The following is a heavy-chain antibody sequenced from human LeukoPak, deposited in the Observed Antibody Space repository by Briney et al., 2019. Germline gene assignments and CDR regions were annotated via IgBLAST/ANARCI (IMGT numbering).Heavy chain of an antibody. J-gene: IGHJ4*02. CDR1: GFSFSSYG. D-gene: IGHD6-19*01. V-gene: IGHV3-23*01. CDR3: AKGLDSSGWYEYFDY. CDR2: ISGSGGST. Sequence: GGSLRLSCAASGFSFSSYGMHWVRQAPGKGLEWVSAISGSGGSTYYADSVKGRFTISRDNSKNTLYLQMNSLRAEDTAVYYCAKGLDSSGWYEYFDYWGQGTLVTVSS.